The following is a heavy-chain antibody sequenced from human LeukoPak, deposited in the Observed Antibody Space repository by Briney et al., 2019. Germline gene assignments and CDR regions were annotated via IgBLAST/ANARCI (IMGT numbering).Heavy chain of an antibody. J-gene: IGHJ5*02. CDR1: GFTFSSYA. Sequence: GGSLRLSCAASGFTFSSYAMSWVRQAPGKGLEWVSAISGSGGSTYYADSVKGRFTISRDNSKNTLYLQVNSLRAEDTAVYYCAKDHGYDFWSESWFDPWGQGTLVTVSS. D-gene: IGHD3-3*01. CDR2: ISGSGGST. V-gene: IGHV3-23*01. CDR3: AKDHGYDFWSESWFDP.